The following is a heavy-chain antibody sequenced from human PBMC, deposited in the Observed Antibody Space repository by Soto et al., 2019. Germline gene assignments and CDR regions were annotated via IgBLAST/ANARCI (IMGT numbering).Heavy chain of an antibody. D-gene: IGHD1-1*01. CDR1: GGTFGSYA. CDR2: IIPIFGTA. V-gene: IGHV1-69*13. CDR3: ARALSLTTFDY. Sequence: GASVKVSCKASGGTFGSYAISWVRQAPGQGLEWMGGIIPIFGTANYAQRFQGRVTITADESTSTAYMELSSLRSEDTAVYYCARALSLTTFDYWGQGTLVTVSS. J-gene: IGHJ4*02.